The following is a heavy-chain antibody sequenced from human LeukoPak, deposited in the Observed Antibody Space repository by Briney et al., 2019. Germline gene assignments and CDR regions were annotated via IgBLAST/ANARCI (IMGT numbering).Heavy chain of an antibody. CDR1: GGSISSYY. D-gene: IGHD6-19*01. CDR3: ARDPGYSSGWSFDY. CDR2: IYYSGST. V-gene: IGHV4-59*01. Sequence: PSETLSLTCTVSGGSISSYYWSWIRQPPGKGLEWIGYIYYSGSTNYNPSLKSRVTISVDTSKNQFSLKLSSVTAADTAVYYCARDPGYSSGWSFDYWGQGTLVTVSS. J-gene: IGHJ4*02.